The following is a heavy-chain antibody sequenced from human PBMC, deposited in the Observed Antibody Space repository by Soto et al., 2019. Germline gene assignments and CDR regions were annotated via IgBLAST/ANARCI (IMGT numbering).Heavy chain of an antibody. CDR3: ARDSKDGYYYYYGMDV. J-gene: IGHJ6*02. CDR1: GGSISSGGYY. V-gene: IGHV4-31*02. CDR2: IYYSGST. Sequence: SETLSLTCTVSGGSISSGGYYWSWIRQHPGKGLEWIGYIYYSGSTYYNPSLKSRVTISVDTSKNQFSLKLSSVTAADTAVYYCARDSKDGYYYYYGMDVWGQGTTVTVSS.